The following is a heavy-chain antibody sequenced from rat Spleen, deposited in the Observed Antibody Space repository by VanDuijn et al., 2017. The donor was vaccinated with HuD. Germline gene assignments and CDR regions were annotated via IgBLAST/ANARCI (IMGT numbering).Heavy chain of an antibody. V-gene: IGHV5-22*01. CDR2: ISHDGRST. CDR1: GFTFSDYY. J-gene: IGHJ2*01. Sequence: EVQLVESDGGLVQPGRSLKLSCAASGFTFSDYYMAWVRQAPTEGLEWVASISHDGRSTYYRDSVKGRFTISRDNAKSTLYLQMNSLRSEDTATYYCARRQFDYWGQGVMVTVSS. CDR3: ARRQFDY.